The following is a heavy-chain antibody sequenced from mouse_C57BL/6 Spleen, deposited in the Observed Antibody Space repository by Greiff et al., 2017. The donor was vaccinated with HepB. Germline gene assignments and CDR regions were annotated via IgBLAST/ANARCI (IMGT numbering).Heavy chain of an antibody. CDR1: GYTFTSYW. D-gene: IGHD1-1*01. CDR2: IDPSDSYT. V-gene: IGHV1-50*01. J-gene: IGHJ3*01. CDR3: APYGSSYEGFAY. Sequence: VQLQQPGAELVKPGASVKLSCKASGYTFTSYWMQWVKQRPGQGLEWIGEIDPSDSYTNYNQKFKGKATLTVDTSSSTASMQLSSLTSEDSAVYYCAPYGSSYEGFAYWGQGTLVTVSA.